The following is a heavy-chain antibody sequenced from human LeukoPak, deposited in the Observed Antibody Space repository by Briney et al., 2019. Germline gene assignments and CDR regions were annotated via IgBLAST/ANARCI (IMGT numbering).Heavy chain of an antibody. V-gene: IGHV3-30*04. CDR3: ARDDR. CDR1: GFIFSSYT. J-gene: IGHJ4*02. CDR2: ISYDGNNK. Sequence: PGRSLRLSCAASGFIFSSYTMHWVRQAPGKGLEWVAVISYDGNNKYYADSVQGRFTISRDNSKSTLSLQVNSLRADDTGVYYCARDDRWGQGTLVTVSS.